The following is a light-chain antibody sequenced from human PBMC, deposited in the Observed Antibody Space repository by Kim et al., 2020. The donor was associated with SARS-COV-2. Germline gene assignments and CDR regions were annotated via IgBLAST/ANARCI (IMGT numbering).Light chain of an antibody. V-gene: IGKV3-20*01. CDR3: QQYGSSPPVT. Sequence: PGERATLSCRASQSVSSSYLAWYQQKPGQAPRLLIYGASSRATGIPDRFSGSGSGTDFTLTISRLEPEDFAVYYCQQYGSSPPVTFGGGTKVDIK. CDR2: GAS. J-gene: IGKJ4*01. CDR1: QSVSSSY.